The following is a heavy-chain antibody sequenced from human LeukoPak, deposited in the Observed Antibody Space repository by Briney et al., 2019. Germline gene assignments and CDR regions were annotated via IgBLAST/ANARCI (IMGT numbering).Heavy chain of an antibody. CDR1: GGSISSYY. J-gene: IGHJ5*02. CDR3: ARSYTMVRGVSWFDP. D-gene: IGHD3-10*01. Sequence: SETLSLTCTVSGGSISSYYWSWIRQPAGKGLEWIGRIYTSGTTNYNPSLKSRFTMSVDTSKNQFSLKLSSVTAADTAVYYCARSYTMVRGVSWFDPWGQGTLVTVSS. V-gene: IGHV4-4*07. CDR2: IYTSGTT.